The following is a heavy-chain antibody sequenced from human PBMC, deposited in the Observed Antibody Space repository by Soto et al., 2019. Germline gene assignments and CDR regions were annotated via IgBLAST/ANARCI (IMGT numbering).Heavy chain of an antibody. J-gene: IGHJ3*02. CDR2: IYYSGST. CDR1: GGSISSGGYY. Sequence: QVQLQESGPGLVKPSQTLSPTCTVSGGSISSGGYYWSWIRQPPGKGLEWIGDIYYSGSTYYNPSLQRRVTISVDTSKNQFSLKLSSVTAADTAVYYCARSYYYDSSGYPGKDDAFDIWGQGTMVTVSS. CDR3: ARSYYYDSSGYPGKDDAFDI. V-gene: IGHV4-31*03. D-gene: IGHD3-22*01.